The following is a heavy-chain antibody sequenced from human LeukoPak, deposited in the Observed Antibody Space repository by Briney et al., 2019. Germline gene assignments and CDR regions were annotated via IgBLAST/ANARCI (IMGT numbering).Heavy chain of an antibody. J-gene: IGHJ4*02. CDR1: GFTFSNNG. Sequence: GRSLRLSCVASGFTFSNNGMHWVRQAPGKGLEWVAVIWYDGSKEYYEDSVKGRFTISRDNSKNTVYRQMNSLRAEDTAVYYCARVVGHNSFDYWGQGTLVTVSS. CDR3: ARVVGHNSFDY. CDR2: IWYDGSKE. V-gene: IGHV3-33*01. D-gene: IGHD6-6*01.